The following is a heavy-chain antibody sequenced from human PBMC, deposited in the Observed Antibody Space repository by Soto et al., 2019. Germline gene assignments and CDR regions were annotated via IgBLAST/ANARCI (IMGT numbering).Heavy chain of an antibody. Sequence: SGPTLVNPSQTLTLTCTFSGFSLSTSGVGVGWIRQPPGKALEWLALIYWNDDKSYSPSLKSRITITKDTSQNHVVLTMTNMDPVDTATYYCAQSHLSSGSYYMSLGGYYFDYWGQGTLVTVSS. D-gene: IGHD3-10*02. CDR1: GFSLSTSGVG. V-gene: IGHV2-5*01. J-gene: IGHJ4*02. CDR3: AQSHLSSGSYYMSLGGYYFDY. CDR2: IYWNDDK.